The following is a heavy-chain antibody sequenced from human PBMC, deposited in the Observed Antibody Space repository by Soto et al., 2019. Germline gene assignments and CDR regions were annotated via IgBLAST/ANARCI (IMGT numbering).Heavy chain of an antibody. J-gene: IGHJ4*02. CDR1: GFPFTTYY. Sequence: QVLLVQSGAEVKKPGASVKVSCKASGFPFTTYYMHWVRQAPGQGLEWMGVINPSGDATTYAQNFQVRVTLTKDTSASTVYLELSSLRSEDTAVYYCVRDWELGYWGQGTLVTVSS. CDR2: INPSGDAT. CDR3: VRDWELGY. D-gene: IGHD3-10*01. V-gene: IGHV1-46*01.